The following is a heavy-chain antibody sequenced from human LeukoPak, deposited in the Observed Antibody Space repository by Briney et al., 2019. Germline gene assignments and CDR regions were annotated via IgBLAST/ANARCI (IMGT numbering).Heavy chain of an antibody. J-gene: IGHJ3*02. CDR2: XXXXXXX. CDR1: GGSFSGYY. Sequence: SETLSLTCAVYGGSFSGYYWSWIRQPPGKGLEXIXXXXXXXXXXYNPSLKSRVTISVDTSKNQFSLKLSSVTATDTAVYYCAXGQPPTYYYDSSGYSTGHDAFDIWGQGTMVTVSS. CDR3: AXGQPPTYYYDSSGYSTGHDAFDI. D-gene: IGHD3-22*01. V-gene: IGHV4-34*01.